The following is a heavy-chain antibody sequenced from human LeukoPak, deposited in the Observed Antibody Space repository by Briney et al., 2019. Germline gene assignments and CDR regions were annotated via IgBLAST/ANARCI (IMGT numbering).Heavy chain of an antibody. CDR2: IGYGDTHT. J-gene: IGHJ4*02. V-gene: IGHV3-23*01. D-gene: IGHD1-14*01. CDR1: GFSFNDRA. Sequence: GGSLRLSCATSGFSFNDRAISWVRQAPGKGLEWVSGIGYGDTHTYYADSVRGRLTISRDHSKNMVYLEMNNLRDEDTARYYCAKDWRSGNYFDYWGQGTLVTVSS. CDR3: AKDWRSGNYFDY.